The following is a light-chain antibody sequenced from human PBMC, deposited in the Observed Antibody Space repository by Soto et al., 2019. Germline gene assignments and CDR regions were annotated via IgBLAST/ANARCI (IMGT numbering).Light chain of an antibody. CDR3: QQYNNWPPWT. CDR2: GAS. CDR1: QSVYSS. Sequence: ETVMTQSPATLSVSPGERATLSCRTSQSVYSSLAWYQQKPGPAPRLLIYGASTRATGIPARFSGSGSGTEFTLTISRLQSEYFAVYYCQQYNNWPPWTFGQGTKV. J-gene: IGKJ1*01. V-gene: IGKV3-15*01.